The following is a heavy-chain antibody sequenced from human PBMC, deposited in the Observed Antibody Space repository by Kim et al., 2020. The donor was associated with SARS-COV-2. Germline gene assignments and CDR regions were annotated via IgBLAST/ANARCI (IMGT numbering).Heavy chain of an antibody. V-gene: IGHV4-31*03. CDR3: ARQIIADCSGGSCYNAFDI. CDR2: IYYSGST. D-gene: IGHD2-15*01. CDR1: GGSISSGGYY. J-gene: IGHJ3*02. Sequence: SETLSLTCTVSGGSISSGGYYWSWIRQHPGKGLEWIGYIYYSGSTYYNPSLKSRVTISVDTSKNQFSLKLSSVTAADTAVYYCARQIIADCSGGSCYNAFDIWGQGTMVTVSS.